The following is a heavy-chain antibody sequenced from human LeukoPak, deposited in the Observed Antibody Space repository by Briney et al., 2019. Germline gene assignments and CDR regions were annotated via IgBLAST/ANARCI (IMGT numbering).Heavy chain of an antibody. CDR3: ARYSSSGKYYYYYYYMDV. V-gene: IGHV4-34*01. CDR1: GGSFSGYY. D-gene: IGHD6-6*01. Sequence: SQTLSLTCAVYGGSFSGYYWSWIRQPPGKGLEWIGEINHSGSTNYNPSLKSRVTISVDTSKNQFSLKLSSVTAADTAVYYCARYSSSGKYYYYYYYMDVWGKGTTVTVSS. CDR2: INHSGST. J-gene: IGHJ6*03.